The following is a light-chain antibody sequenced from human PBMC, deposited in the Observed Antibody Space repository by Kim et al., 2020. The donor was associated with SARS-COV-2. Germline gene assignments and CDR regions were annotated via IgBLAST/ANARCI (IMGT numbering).Light chain of an antibody. CDR3: QQYNNWPPVT. CDR1: QSVSSN. J-gene: IGKJ2*01. CDR2: GAS. Sequence: EIVMTQSLATLSVSPGERATLSCRASQSVSSNLAWYQQKPDQAPRLLIYGASTRATGIPARFSGSGSGTEFTLTISSLQSEDFAVYYCQQYNNWPPVTFGQGTKLEIK. V-gene: IGKV3-15*01.